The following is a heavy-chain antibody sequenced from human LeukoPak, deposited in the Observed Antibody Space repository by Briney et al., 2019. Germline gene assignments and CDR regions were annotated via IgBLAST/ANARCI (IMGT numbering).Heavy chain of an antibody. CDR2: ISGSGGST. J-gene: IGHJ4*02. Sequence: GGSLRLSCAASGFTFSSYAMSWVRQAPGKGLEWVSAISGSGGSTYYADSVKGRFTISRDNSKNTLYLQMDSLRAKDTAVYYCAKDIVVVVAATEVEAGYWGQGTLVTVSS. V-gene: IGHV3-23*01. CDR3: AKDIVVVVAATEVEAGY. D-gene: IGHD2-15*01. CDR1: GFTFSSYA.